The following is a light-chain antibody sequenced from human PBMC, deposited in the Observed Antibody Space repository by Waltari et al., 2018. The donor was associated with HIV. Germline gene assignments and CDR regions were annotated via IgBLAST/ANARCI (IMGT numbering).Light chain of an antibody. CDR3: SSYTNTTTLVL. CDR1: SNDVGRYNF. V-gene: IGLV2-14*01. Sequence: QSALAQPASVSGSPGQSITISCTGTSNDVGRYNFVSWYQQHPGKAHKLMIYEVSNRPSGVSYRCSGSKSGNTASLTCSGLQAEDDADYYCSSYTNTTTLVLFGGGTKLTVL. CDR2: EVS. J-gene: IGLJ2*01.